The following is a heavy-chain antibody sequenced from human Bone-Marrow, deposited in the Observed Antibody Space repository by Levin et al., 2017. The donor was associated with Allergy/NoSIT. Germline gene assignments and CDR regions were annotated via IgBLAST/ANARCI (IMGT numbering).Heavy chain of an antibody. J-gene: IGHJ3*02. CDR2: IKQDGSEK. CDR1: GFTFSNNW. V-gene: IGHV3-7*04. Sequence: GESLKISCAVSGFTFSNNWMSWVRQAPGKGLEWVANIKQDGSEKYYVDSVKGRFTISRDNAKNSLYLQMNSLGAEDTAVYYCARAQLDSSSWPDAFDIWGQGTMVTVSS. D-gene: IGHD6-13*01. CDR3: ARAQLDSSSWPDAFDI.